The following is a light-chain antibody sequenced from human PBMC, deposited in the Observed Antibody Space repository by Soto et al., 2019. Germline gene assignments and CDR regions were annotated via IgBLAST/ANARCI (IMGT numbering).Light chain of an antibody. CDR3: CSKATSSTYV. CDR2: EVS. J-gene: IGLJ1*01. V-gene: IGLV2-23*02. Sequence: QSALTQPASVSGSPGQSITISCTGTSSDLGSYNLVSWYQQYPGKAPKPMIYEVSKRPSGVSNRFSGSKSGYTASLTISVLQAEDEADYYCCSKATSSTYVFGTGTKLTVL. CDR1: SSDLGSYNL.